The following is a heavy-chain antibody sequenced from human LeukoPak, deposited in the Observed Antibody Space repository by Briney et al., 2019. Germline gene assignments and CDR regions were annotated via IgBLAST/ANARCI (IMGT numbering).Heavy chain of an antibody. V-gene: IGHV3-23*01. CDR1: GFTFSSYA. CDR3: AREDCSSTSCYLNWFDP. Sequence: GGSLRLSCAASGFTFSSYAMSWVRQAPGKGLEWVSAISGSGGSTYYADSVKGRFTISRDNSKNTLYLQMNSLRAEDTAVYYCAREDCSSTSCYLNWFDPWGHGTLVTVSS. J-gene: IGHJ5*02. CDR2: ISGSGGST. D-gene: IGHD2-2*01.